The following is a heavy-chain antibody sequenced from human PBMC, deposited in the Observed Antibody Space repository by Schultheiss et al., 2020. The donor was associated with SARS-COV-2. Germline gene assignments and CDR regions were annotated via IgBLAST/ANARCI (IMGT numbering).Heavy chain of an antibody. D-gene: IGHD2-2*01. CDR3: ARLLGSTSSPLYYFDY. CDR2: IYYSGST. Sequence: SETLSLTCAVYGGSFSGYYWSWIRQPPGKGLEWIGYIYYSGSTYYNPSLKSRVTISVDTSKNQFSLKLSSVTAADTAVYYCARLLGSTSSPLYYFDYWGQGTLVTVSS. J-gene: IGHJ4*02. V-gene: IGHV4-34*09. CDR1: GGSFSGYY.